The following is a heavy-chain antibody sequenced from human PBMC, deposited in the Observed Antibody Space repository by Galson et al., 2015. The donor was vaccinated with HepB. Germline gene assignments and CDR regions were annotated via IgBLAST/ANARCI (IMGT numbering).Heavy chain of an antibody. CDR2: INYSGAT. J-gene: IGHJ6*03. V-gene: IGHV4-34*01. D-gene: IGHD3-22*01. CDR3: ARAQGGVSTIAVVVTSAYYYMDV. Sequence: TLSLTCGVYGGSLSGYSWNWVRQSPGKGLGWIGEINYSGATKYNPSLKSQVTMSVDTSKNQFSLKLSSVTAADTALYFCARAQGGVSTIAVVVTSAYYYMDVWSKGATVTVSS. CDR1: GGSLSGYS.